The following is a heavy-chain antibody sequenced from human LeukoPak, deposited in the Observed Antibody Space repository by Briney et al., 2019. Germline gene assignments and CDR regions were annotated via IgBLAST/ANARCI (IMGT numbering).Heavy chain of an antibody. CDR2: IWYDGSNK. V-gene: IGHV3-33*08. CDR1: GFTFNDYP. J-gene: IGHJ3*02. CDR3: ARAAYGSGDHGAFDI. Sequence: PGGSLRLSCAASGFTFNDYPMHWVRQAPGKGLEWVAVIWYDGSNKYYADSVKGRFTISRDNSKNTLYLQMNSPRAEDTAVYYCARAAYGSGDHGAFDIWGQGTMVTVSS. D-gene: IGHD3-10*01.